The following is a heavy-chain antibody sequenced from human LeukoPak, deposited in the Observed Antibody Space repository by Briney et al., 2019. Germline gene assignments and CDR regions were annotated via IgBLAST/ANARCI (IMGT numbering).Heavy chain of an antibody. CDR2: INPNSGGT. J-gene: IGHJ5*02. CDR3: ARDSLPYGILTGSWFDP. V-gene: IGHV1-2*02. Sequence: ASVKVSCKASGYTFTGYYMHWVRQAPGQGLEWMGWINPNSGGTNYAQKFQGRVTMTRDTSISTAYMELSRLRSDDTAVYYCARDSLPYGILTGSWFDPWGQGSLVTVSS. CDR1: GYTFTGYY. D-gene: IGHD3-9*01.